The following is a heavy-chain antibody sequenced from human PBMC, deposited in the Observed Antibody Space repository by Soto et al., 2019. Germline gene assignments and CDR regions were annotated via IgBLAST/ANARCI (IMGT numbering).Heavy chain of an antibody. D-gene: IGHD6-19*01. CDR3: ASSIAVAGTGNWFDP. Sequence: SETLSLTCTVSGGSISSSSYYWGWIRQPPGKGLEWIGSIYYSGSTYYNPSLKSRVTISVDTSKNQFSLKLSSVTAADTAVYYCASSIAVAGTGNWFDPWGQGTLVTAPQ. V-gene: IGHV4-39*01. CDR2: IYYSGST. J-gene: IGHJ5*02. CDR1: GGSISSSSYY.